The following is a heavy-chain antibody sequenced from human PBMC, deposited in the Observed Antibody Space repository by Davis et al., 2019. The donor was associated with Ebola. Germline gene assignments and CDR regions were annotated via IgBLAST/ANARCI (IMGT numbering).Heavy chain of an antibody. J-gene: IGHJ1*01. Sequence: MPSETLSLTCAVYGGSFSGYYWSWIRQPPGKGLEWIGEINHSGSTNYNPSLKSRVTISVDTSKNQFSLKLSSVTAADTAVYYCALIPKTYYYDSSGYYSRAEYFQHWGQGTLVTVSS. CDR3: ALIPKTYYYDSSGYYSRAEYFQH. V-gene: IGHV4-34*01. CDR1: GGSFSGYY. CDR2: INHSGST. D-gene: IGHD3-22*01.